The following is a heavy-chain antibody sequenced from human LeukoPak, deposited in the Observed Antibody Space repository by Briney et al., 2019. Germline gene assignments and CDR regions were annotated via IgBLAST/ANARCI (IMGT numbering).Heavy chain of an antibody. V-gene: IGHV5-51*01. J-gene: IGHJ4*02. CDR2: VWPDDSDT. CDR3: ARLVGKIRRPTPRYFDY. CDR1: GYSFTNYW. D-gene: IGHD2-2*01. Sequence: GESLKISCKASGYSFTNYWIGWVRQMPGKGLEWMGIVWPDDSDTRYSSSFQGQVTISVDTSTNTAFLQWSSLKASDSAMYYCARLVGKIRRPTPRYFDYWGQATLVTVSS.